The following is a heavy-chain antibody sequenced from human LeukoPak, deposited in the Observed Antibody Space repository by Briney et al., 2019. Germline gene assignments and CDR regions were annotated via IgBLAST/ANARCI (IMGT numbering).Heavy chain of an antibody. CDR1: GYTFTGYY. J-gene: IGHJ5*02. CDR3: ARDKLAVAGNWFDP. D-gene: IGHD6-19*01. CDR2: INPNSGGT. V-gene: IGHV1-2*06. Sequence: ASVKVSCKASGYTFTGYYMHWVRQAPGQGLEWMGRINPNSGGTNYAQKLQGRVTMTTDTSTSTAYMELRSLRSDDTAVYYCARDKLAVAGNWFDPWGQGTLVTVSS.